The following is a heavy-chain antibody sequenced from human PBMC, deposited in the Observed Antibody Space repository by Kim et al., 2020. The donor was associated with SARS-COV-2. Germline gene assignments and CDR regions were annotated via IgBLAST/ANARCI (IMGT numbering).Heavy chain of an antibody. J-gene: IGHJ4*02. D-gene: IGHD3-22*01. V-gene: IGHV3-20*04. CDR2: INWNGGST. Sequence: GGSLRLSCAASGFTFDDYGMSWVRQAPGKGLEWVSGINWNGGSTGYADSVKGRFTISRDNAKNSLYLQMNSLRAEDTALYYCARVKGSTYYYDSSGYLDYWGQGTLVTVSS. CDR1: GFTFDDYG. CDR3: ARVKGSTYYYDSSGYLDY.